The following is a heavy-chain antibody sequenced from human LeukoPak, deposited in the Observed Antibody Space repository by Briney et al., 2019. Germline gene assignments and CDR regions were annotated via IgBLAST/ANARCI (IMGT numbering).Heavy chain of an antibody. CDR1: GFTISSYW. Sequence: GWSLRLCCAASGFTISSYWMSWVRQAPGKGLEWVANIKQDGSEKYYVDSVKGGFTISRDNAKNSLYVQMNSLRAEDTAVYYCARREEWELLYYFAYSGQGTLLTVPS. CDR2: IKQDGSEK. CDR3: ARREEWELLYYFAY. J-gene: IGHJ4*02. D-gene: IGHD1-26*01. V-gene: IGHV3-7*01.